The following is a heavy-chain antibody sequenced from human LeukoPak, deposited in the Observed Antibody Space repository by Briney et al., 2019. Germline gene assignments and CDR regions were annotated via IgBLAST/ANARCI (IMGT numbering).Heavy chain of an antibody. Sequence: KPSETLSLTCAVYGGSFSGYYWSWIRQPPGKGLEWIGEINHSGSTNYNPSLKSRVTISVDTSKNQFSLKLSSVTAADTAVYYCARWAHVLRIRFDLWGRGTLVTVSS. V-gene: IGHV4-34*01. CDR1: GGSFSGYY. J-gene: IGHJ2*01. CDR2: INHSGST. CDR3: ARWAHVLRIRFDL. D-gene: IGHD3-3*01.